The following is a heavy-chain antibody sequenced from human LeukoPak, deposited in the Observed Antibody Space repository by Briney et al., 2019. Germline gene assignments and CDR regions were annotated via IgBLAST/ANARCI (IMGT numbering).Heavy chain of an antibody. CDR3: ARASKIAAAGTGSDY. V-gene: IGHV1-2*02. Sequence: ASVKVSCKASGYTFTGCYMHWVRQAPGRGLEWMGWINPNSGGTNYAQKLQGRVTMTTDTSTSTAYMELRSLRSDDTAVYYCARASKIAAAGTGSDYWGQGTLVTVSS. CDR1: GYTFTGCY. J-gene: IGHJ4*02. D-gene: IGHD6-13*01. CDR2: INPNSGGT.